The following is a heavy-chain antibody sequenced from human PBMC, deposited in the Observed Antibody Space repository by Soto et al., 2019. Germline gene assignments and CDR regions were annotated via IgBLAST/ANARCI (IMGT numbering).Heavy chain of an antibody. CDR1: GGTFSSYA. J-gene: IGHJ6*02. CDR3: ARGGYYDSSGYYSNYYYGMDV. D-gene: IGHD3-22*01. CDR2: IIPIFGTA. V-gene: IGHV1-69*01. Sequence: QVQLVQSGAEVKKPGSSVKVSCKASGGTFSSYAISGVRKAPGQGLEWMGGIIPIFGTANYGEKFQGRVTITADESTSTAYMEMSSLRSEDTAVYYCARGGYYDSSGYYSNYYYGMDVWGQGTTVTVSS.